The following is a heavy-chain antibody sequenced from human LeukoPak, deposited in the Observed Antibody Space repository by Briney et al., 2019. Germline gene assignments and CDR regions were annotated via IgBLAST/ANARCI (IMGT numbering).Heavy chain of an antibody. J-gene: IGHJ3*02. Sequence: SETLSLTCTVSGGSISSGDYYWSWIRQPPGKGLEWIGEINHSGSTNYNPSLKSRVTISVDTSKNQFSLKLSSVTAADTAVYYCARGRSIGDSSSWYFAFDIWGQGTMVTVSS. CDR2: INHSGST. CDR1: GGSISSGDYY. D-gene: IGHD6-13*01. CDR3: ARGRSIGDSSSWYFAFDI. V-gene: IGHV4-39*07.